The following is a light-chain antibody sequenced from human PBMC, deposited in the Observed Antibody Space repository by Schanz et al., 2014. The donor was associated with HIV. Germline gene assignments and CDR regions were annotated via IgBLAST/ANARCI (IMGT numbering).Light chain of an antibody. CDR1: QNISPW. V-gene: IGKV1-5*03. CDR3: LHYNDFTST. J-gene: IGKJ2*01. CDR2: EAS. Sequence: DIQMTQSPSTLSASVGDRVSITCRASQNISPWLAWYQQKPGRPPKLLIYEASTLESGVPSRFSGTGSGTEFTLTISSLHPDDFATYFCLHYNDFTSTFGQGTKLEIK.